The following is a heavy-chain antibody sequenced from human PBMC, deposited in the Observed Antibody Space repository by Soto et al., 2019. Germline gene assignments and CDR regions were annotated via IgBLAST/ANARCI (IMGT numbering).Heavy chain of an antibody. CDR1: GGSISSYY. CDR2: IYYSGST. J-gene: IGHJ4*02. V-gene: IGHV4-59*12. D-gene: IGHD3-10*01. CDR3: ARVGSLIAGGYGSGSYYLDY. Sequence: SETLSLTCTVSGGSISSYYWSWIRQPPGKGLEWIGYIYYSGSTNYNPSLKSRVTISVDTSKNQFSLKLSSVTAADTAVYYCARVGSLIAGGYGSGSYYLDYWGQGTLVTVSS.